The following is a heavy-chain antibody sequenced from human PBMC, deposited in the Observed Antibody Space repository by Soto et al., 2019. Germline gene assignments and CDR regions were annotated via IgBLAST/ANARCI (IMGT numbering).Heavy chain of an antibody. V-gene: IGHV3-30*18. D-gene: IGHD6-6*01. CDR1: GVTFSSYC. J-gene: IGHJ6*02. CDR2: ISYDGSNK. CDR3: AKDGLMAQLVPLHFTDV. Sequence: AGGSLRLSCAASGVTFSSYCMHWVRQAPGKGLEWVAVISYDGSNKYYADSVKGRFTISRDNSKNTLYLQMNSLRAEDTAVYYCAKDGLMAQLVPLHFTDVWGQGTTDTVSS.